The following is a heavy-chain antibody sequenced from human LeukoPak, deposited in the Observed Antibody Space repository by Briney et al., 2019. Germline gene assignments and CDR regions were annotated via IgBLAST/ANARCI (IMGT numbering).Heavy chain of an antibody. Sequence: AGGSLRLSCAASGFTFSSYAMSWVRQAPGKGLEWVSAISGSGGSTYYADSVKGRFTISRDNSKNTLYLQMNSLRAEDTAVYYCAKRRNYYDSSGYSYYFDYWGQGTLVTVSS. CDR3: AKRRNYYDSSGYSYYFDY. V-gene: IGHV3-23*01. J-gene: IGHJ4*02. CDR1: GFTFSSYA. D-gene: IGHD3-22*01. CDR2: ISGSGGST.